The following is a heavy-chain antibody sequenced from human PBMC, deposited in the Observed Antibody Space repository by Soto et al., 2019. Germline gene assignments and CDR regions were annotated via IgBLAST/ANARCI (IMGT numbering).Heavy chain of an antibody. Sequence: PSETLSLTCTVSGGSISSYYWSWIRQPPGKGLEWIGYIYYSGSTNYNPSLKSRVTISVDTSKNQFSLKLSSVTAADTAVYYCGWCSWELLSGYSVDFWGQGTQVTVSS. CDR2: IYYSGST. J-gene: IGHJ4*02. CDR1: GGSISSYY. CDR3: GWCSWELLSGYSVDF. V-gene: IGHV4-59*08. D-gene: IGHD3-10*01.